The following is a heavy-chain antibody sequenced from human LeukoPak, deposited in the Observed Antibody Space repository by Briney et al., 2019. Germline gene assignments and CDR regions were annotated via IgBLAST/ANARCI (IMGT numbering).Heavy chain of an antibody. J-gene: IGHJ5*02. Sequence: SETLSLTCAVYGGSFSGYYWSWIRQPPGKGLEWIGEINHSGSTNYNPSLKSRVTISVDTSKNQFSLKLSSVTAADTAVYYCARGFGYSSSWYTTPGGRFDPWGQGTLVTVSS. CDR2: INHSGST. CDR1: GGSFSGYY. D-gene: IGHD6-13*01. CDR3: ARGFGYSSSWYTTPGGRFDP. V-gene: IGHV4-34*01.